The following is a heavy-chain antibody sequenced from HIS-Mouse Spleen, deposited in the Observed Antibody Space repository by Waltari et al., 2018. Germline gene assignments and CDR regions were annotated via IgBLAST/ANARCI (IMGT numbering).Heavy chain of an antibody. CDR1: GFTFSSYA. CDR2: ISYDGSNK. CDR3: ARDRLVRGVNGMDV. V-gene: IGHV3-30*04. Sequence: QVQLVESGGGVVQPGRSLRLSCAASGFTFSSYAMTWVRLVPGKGLEWGAVISYDGSNKYYADSVKGRFTISRDNSKNTLYLQMNSLRAEDTAVYYCARDRLVRGVNGMDVWGQGTTVTVSS. D-gene: IGHD3-10*01. J-gene: IGHJ6*02.